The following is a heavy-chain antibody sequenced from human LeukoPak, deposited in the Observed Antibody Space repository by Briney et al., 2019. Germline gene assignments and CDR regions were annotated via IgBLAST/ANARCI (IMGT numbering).Heavy chain of an antibody. CDR3: AKSSLVWDGYNLRVEDY. CDR1: GITFSSYA. J-gene: IGHJ4*02. Sequence: GGSLRLSCAASGITFSSYAMSWVRQAPGKGLEWVSAISGSGGSTYYADSVKGRFTISRDNSKNTLYLQMNSLRAEDTAVYYCAKSSLVWDGYNLRVEDYWGQGTLVTVSS. V-gene: IGHV3-23*01. CDR2: ISGSGGST. D-gene: IGHD5-24*01.